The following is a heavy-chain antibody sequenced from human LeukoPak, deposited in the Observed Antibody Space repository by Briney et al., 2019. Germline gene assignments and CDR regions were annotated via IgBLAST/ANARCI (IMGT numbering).Heavy chain of an antibody. V-gene: IGHV4-59*12. CDR1: GGSISSYY. CDR3: ARERMGQGVVVPAATFSWFDP. Sequence: SETLSLTCTVSGGSISSYYWSWIRQPPGKGLEWIGYIYYSGSTNYNPSLKSRVTMSVDTSKNQFSLKLSSVTAADTAVYYCARERMGQGVVVPAATFSWFDPWGQGTLVTVSP. J-gene: IGHJ5*02. D-gene: IGHD2-2*01. CDR2: IYYSGST.